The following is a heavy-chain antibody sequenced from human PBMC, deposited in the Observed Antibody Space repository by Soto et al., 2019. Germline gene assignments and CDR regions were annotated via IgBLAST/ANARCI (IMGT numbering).Heavy chain of an antibody. CDR3: ARVRVVVALGAFDI. D-gene: IGHD2-15*01. J-gene: IGHJ3*02. V-gene: IGHV3-30-3*01. Sequence: QVQLVESGGGVVQPGRSLRLSCAASGFTFSSYAMHWVRQAPGKGLEWVAVISYDGSNKYYADSVKGRFTISRDNXXNTRDLQMSSLRAEDTAVYYCARVRVVVALGAFDIWGQGTMVTVSS. CDR1: GFTFSSYA. CDR2: ISYDGSNK.